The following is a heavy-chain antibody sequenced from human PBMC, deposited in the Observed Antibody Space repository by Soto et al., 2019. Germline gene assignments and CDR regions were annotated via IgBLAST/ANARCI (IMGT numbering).Heavy chain of an antibody. Sequence: HPGGSLRLSCAASGFTFSSYAMHWVRQAPGKGLEWVAVISYDGSNKYYADSVKGRFTISRDNSKNTLYLQMNSLRAEDTAVYYCARAGGYSSGKEFDCWGQGTLVTVS. CDR2: ISYDGSNK. V-gene: IGHV3-30-3*01. CDR1: GFTFSSYA. CDR3: ARAGGYSSGKEFDC. D-gene: IGHD6-19*01. J-gene: IGHJ4*02.